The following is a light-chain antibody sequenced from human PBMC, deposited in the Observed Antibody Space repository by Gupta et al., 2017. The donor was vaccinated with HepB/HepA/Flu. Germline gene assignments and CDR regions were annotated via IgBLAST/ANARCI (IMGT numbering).Light chain of an antibody. CDR1: SSDVGGYNF. CDR2: DVS. J-gene: IGLJ2*01. V-gene: IGLV2-14*03. CDR3: SSYITSSTLVV. Sequence: QSALTQPASVSGSPGQSITISCTGTSSDVGGYNFVSWYQQHPGKAPKLLIYDVSHRPSGVSNRFSGAKSGNTASLTISGLQAEDEAEYYCSSYITSSTLVVFGGGTKLTVL.